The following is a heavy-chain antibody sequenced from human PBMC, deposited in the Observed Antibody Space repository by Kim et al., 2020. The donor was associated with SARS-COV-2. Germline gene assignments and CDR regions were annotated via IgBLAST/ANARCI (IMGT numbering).Heavy chain of an antibody. CDR3: GRDRSSGWYGVNDY. J-gene: IGHJ4*02. D-gene: IGHD6-19*01. Sequence: DSGNGLFTISRDNAKNSLYLQMNSLRDEDTAGYYCGRDRSSGWYGVNDYWGQGTLVTVSS. V-gene: IGHV3-48*02.